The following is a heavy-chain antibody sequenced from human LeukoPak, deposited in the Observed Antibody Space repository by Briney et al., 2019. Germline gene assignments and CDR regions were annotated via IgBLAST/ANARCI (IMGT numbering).Heavy chain of an antibody. CDR2: ISSSSSTI. D-gene: IGHD3-9*01. J-gene: IGHJ6*03. CDR1: GFTFSSYS. Sequence: PGGSLRLSCAASGFTFSSYSMNWVRQAPGKGLEWVSYISSSSSTIYYADSVKGRFTISRDNAKNSLYLQMNSLRAEDTAVYFFTRETAYDILTGYPGVYYYYYYMDVWGKGTTVTVSS. V-gene: IGHV3-48*01. CDR3: TRETAYDILTGYPGVYYYYYYMDV.